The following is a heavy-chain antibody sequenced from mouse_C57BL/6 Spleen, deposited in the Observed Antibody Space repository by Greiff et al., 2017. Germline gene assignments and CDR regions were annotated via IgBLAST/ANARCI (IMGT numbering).Heavy chain of an antibody. V-gene: IGHV5-17*01. D-gene: IGHD2-14*01. J-gene: IGHJ4*01. CDR1: GFTFSDYG. Sequence: EVKVEESGGGLVKPGGSLKLSCAASGFTFSDYGMHWVRQAPEKGLEWVAYISSGSSTIYYADTVKGRFTISRDNAKDTQFLQMTSLRSEDTAMYYCARVGYPGAMDYWGQGTSVTVSS. CDR3: ARVGYPGAMDY. CDR2: ISSGSSTI.